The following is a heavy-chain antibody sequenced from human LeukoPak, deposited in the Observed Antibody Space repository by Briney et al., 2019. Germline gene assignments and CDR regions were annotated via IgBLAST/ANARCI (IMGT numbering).Heavy chain of an antibody. CDR1: GYTFTNYA. V-gene: IGHV7-4-1*02. CDR2: INTNTGNP. Sequence: ASVKVSCKASGYTFTNYALNWVRQAPGRGLEWMGWINTNTGNPTYAQGFTGRFVFSLDTSVSTAYLQISSLKAEDTAVYYCAAAGANGFDYWGQGTLVTVSS. D-gene: IGHD4/OR15-4a*01. J-gene: IGHJ4*02. CDR3: AAAGANGFDY.